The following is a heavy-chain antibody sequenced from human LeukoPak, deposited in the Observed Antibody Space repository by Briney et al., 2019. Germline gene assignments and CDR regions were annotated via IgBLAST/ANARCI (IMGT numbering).Heavy chain of an antibody. CDR1: GGSISSSSYY. J-gene: IGHJ4*02. D-gene: IGHD2-2*01. CDR2: IYYSGST. V-gene: IGHV4-39*01. Sequence: PPETLSLTCTVSGGSISSSSYYWGWIRQPPGKGLEWIGSIYYSGSTYYNPSLKSRVTISVDTSKNQFSLKLSSVTAADTAVYYCATPAARGTYFDYWGQGTLVTVSS. CDR3: ATPAARGTYFDY.